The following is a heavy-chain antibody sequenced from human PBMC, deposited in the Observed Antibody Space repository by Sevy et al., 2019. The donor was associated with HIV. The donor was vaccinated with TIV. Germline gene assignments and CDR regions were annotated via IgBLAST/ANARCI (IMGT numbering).Heavy chain of an antibody. V-gene: IGHV3-30-3*01. CDR2: ISYDGTIK. J-gene: IGHJ3*02. CDR3: ARNPNYSDDSSGSGQDAFDI. D-gene: IGHD3-22*01. Sequence: GGSLRLSCAASGFTFSRYAMHWVRQAPGKGLEWVTLISYDGTIKYYAESVKGRFTISRDNSKNTLYLQMNSLSTDDTAVYYCARNPNYSDDSSGSGQDAFDIWGQGTTVTVSS. CDR1: GFTFSRYA.